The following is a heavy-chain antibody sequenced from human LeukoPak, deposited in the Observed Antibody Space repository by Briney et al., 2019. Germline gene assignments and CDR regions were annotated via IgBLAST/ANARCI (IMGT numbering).Heavy chain of an antibody. CDR2: IRYDGSNK. D-gene: IGHD2-2*02. J-gene: IGHJ4*02. CDR3: AKKAVVVPAAISYFDC. V-gene: IGHV3-30*02. CDR1: GFTFSTYG. Sequence: GGSLRLSCAASGFTFSTYGMHWVRQAPGKGLEWVAFIRYDGSNKYYADSVKGRFTISRDNSKNTLYLQMNSLRAEDTAVYYCAKKAVVVPAAISYFDCWGQGTVVTVSS.